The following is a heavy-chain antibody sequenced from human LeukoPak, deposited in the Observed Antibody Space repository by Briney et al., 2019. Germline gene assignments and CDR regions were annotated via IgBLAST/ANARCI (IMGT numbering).Heavy chain of an antibody. CDR2: INADGSTT. Sequence: PGGSLRLSCVASGFTFINYWMHWVRQDPGKGLVWVSHINADGSTTSYADSVQGRFTISRDNAKNTLYLQMNSLRGEDTAVYYCARIYGGTFDYWGQGTLVTVSS. V-gene: IGHV3-74*01. J-gene: IGHJ4*02. CDR1: GFTFINYW. CDR3: ARIYGGTFDY. D-gene: IGHD4-23*01.